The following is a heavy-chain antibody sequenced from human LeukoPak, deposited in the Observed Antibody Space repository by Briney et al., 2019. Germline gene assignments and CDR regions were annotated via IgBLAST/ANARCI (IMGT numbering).Heavy chain of an antibody. J-gene: IGHJ5*02. Sequence: GGSLRLSCAASGFTFSSYEMNWVRQAPGKGLEWVSYISSSGSNIYYADSGKGRFTISRDNAKNSLYLQMNSLRAEDTAVYYCARDSVSHYYDSSGYYYPSGFDPWGQGTLVTVSS. CDR2: ISSSGSNI. D-gene: IGHD3-22*01. CDR3: ARDSVSHYYDSSGYYYPSGFDP. CDR1: GFTFSSYE. V-gene: IGHV3-48*03.